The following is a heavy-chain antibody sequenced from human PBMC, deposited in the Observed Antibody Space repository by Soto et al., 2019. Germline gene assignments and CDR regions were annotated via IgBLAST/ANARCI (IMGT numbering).Heavy chain of an antibody. Sequence: PGGSLRLSCVASGFTFSDYDMSWIRQAPGKGLEWVSYTSSSGSTIYYADSVKGRFTISRDNSKNTLYLQMNSLRAEDTAVYYCAKGGSYYYYGMDVWGQGTTVTVSS. CDR1: GFTFSDYD. J-gene: IGHJ6*02. D-gene: IGHD3-10*01. V-gene: IGHV3-11*04. CDR3: AKGGSYYYYGMDV. CDR2: TSSSGSTI.